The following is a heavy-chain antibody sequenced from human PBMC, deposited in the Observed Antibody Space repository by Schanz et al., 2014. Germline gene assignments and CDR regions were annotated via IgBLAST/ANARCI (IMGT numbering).Heavy chain of an antibody. CDR3: GRDYESALSPPRHDAFDV. Sequence: EVQLVESGGGLAQPGGSLRLSCAASGITFSGYSMNWVRQAPGKGLEWVPYISGSSSTKYYADSVKGRFTISRDNGKNSLFLKMNSVRAEDTALYFGGRDYESALSPPRHDAFDVWGQGTVVTVSS. V-gene: IGHV3-48*01. CDR2: ISGSSSTK. J-gene: IGHJ3*01. D-gene: IGHD3-22*01. CDR1: GITFSGYS.